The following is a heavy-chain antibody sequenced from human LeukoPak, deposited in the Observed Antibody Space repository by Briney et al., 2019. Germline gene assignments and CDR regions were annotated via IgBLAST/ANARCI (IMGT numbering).Heavy chain of an antibody. J-gene: IGHJ4*02. CDR3: ARGYYDILTGYQHFFDY. CDR1: GGSISSYY. CDR2: IYYSGST. D-gene: IGHD3-9*01. Sequence: SETLSLTCTVSGGSISSYYWSWIRQPPGKGLEYIGYIYYSGSTNYNPSLKSRVTISVDTSKNQFSLKLSSVTAADTAVYYCARGYYDILTGYQHFFDYWGQGTLVTVSS. V-gene: IGHV4-59*12.